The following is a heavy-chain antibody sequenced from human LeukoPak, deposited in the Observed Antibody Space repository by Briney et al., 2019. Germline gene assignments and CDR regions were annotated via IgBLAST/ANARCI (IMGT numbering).Heavy chain of an antibody. Sequence: GRSLRLSCAASGFTFNSYGMHWVRQAPGKGLEGVAVIWYDGSNKYYADSVRGRFTISRDNSKNTLYLQMGSLRAEDMAVYYCARSVRYSGSYFDYWGQGTLVTVSS. CDR3: ARSVRYSGSYFDY. CDR2: IWYDGSNK. V-gene: IGHV3-33*01. CDR1: GFTFNSYG. J-gene: IGHJ4*02. D-gene: IGHD1-26*01.